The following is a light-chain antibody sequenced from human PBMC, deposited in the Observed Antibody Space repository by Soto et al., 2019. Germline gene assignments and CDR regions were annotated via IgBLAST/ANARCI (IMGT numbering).Light chain of an antibody. CDR2: GAS. CDR1: QTVSSNY. Sequence: EIILTQSPDTLCLSPGERATLSCRSSQTVSSNYLAWCQQRPGQAPRLLIYGASTRAAGITDRFSGSGSGTDFTLTITRLEPEDSAVYFCQPYTGPPTTVGQGTRLEIK. V-gene: IGKV3-20*01. CDR3: QPYTGPPTT. J-gene: IGKJ5*01.